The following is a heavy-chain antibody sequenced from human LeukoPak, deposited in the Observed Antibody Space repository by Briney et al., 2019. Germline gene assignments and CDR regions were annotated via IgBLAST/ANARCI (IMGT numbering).Heavy chain of an antibody. D-gene: IGHD3-16*02. V-gene: IGHV1-18*01. CDR1: GYTFSNYG. CDR3: ARVTEPVWGSYRHFDY. J-gene: IGHJ4*02. CDR2: ISTYNGNT. Sequence: ASVKVSCKASGYTFSNYGIIWVRQAPGQGLEWMGWISTYNGNTNYAQKLQGRVTMTTDTSTSTAYMELRSLRSDDTAVYYCARVTEPVWGSYRHFDYWGQGTLVTVSS.